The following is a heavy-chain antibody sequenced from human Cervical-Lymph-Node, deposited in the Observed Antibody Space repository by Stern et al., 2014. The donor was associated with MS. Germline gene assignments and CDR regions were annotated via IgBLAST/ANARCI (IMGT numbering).Heavy chain of an antibody. Sequence: QVQLVESGPGLVKASGTLSLTCAVSGDSITSDTWWSWVRQPPRKGLEWIGEIHHSGTTNYNPSLESRLTISLYKSKNQLSLNLNSVTAADTAVYYCARASLGGYDWFDPWGQGTLVTVSS. D-gene: IGHD5-12*01. CDR3: ARASLGGYDWFDP. V-gene: IGHV4-4*02. CDR1: GDSITSDTW. CDR2: IHHSGTT. J-gene: IGHJ5*02.